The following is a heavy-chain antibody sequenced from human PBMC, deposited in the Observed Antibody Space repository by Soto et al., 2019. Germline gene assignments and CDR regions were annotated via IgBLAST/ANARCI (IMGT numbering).Heavy chain of an antibody. CDR2: INHSGST. J-gene: IGHJ1*01. Sequence: SETLSLTCAVYGGSFSGYYWSWIRQPPGKGLEWIGEINHSGSTNYNPSLKSRVTISVDTSKNQFSLKLSSVTAADTAVYYCARGPPLLRYFDWLPWAYWGQGTPVTVSS. CDR3: ARGPPLLRYFDWLPWAY. CDR1: GGSFSGYY. D-gene: IGHD3-9*01. V-gene: IGHV4-34*01.